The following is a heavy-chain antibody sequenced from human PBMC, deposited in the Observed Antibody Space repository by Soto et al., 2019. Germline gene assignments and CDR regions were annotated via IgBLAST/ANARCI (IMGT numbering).Heavy chain of an antibody. J-gene: IGHJ6*02. CDR3: AKDLTSDSSGDHYYYYGMDV. Sequence: QVQLVESGGGVVQPGRSLRLSCAASGFTFSSYGMHWVRQAPGKGLEWVAVISYDGSNKYYADSVKGRFTISRDNSKNTLYLQMNSLRAEDTAVYYCAKDLTSDSSGDHYYYYGMDVWGQGTTVTVSS. CDR2: ISYDGSNK. D-gene: IGHD3-22*01. CDR1: GFTFSSYG. V-gene: IGHV3-30*18.